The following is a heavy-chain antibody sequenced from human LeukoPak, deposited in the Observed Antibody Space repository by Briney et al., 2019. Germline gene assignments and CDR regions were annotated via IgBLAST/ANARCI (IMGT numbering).Heavy chain of an antibody. V-gene: IGHV3-53*04. CDR1: GFSVSTNY. J-gene: IGHJ6*02. D-gene: IGHD2-15*01. Sequence: PGGSLRFSCVASGFSVSTNYIIWLRPAPGNGLEWVSVIYSGGSIYYADSVKGRFTISRHNFKNTLYLQMNSLRAADTAVYYCARHYCSGGDCYSGHSYYYGMDIWGLGTTVTVS. CDR2: IYSGGSI. CDR3: ARHYCSGGDCYSGHSYYYGMDI.